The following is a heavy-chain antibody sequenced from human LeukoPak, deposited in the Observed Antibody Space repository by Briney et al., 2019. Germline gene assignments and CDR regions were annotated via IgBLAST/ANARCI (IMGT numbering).Heavy chain of an antibody. CDR1: GFTFSSYG. J-gene: IGHJ4*02. Sequence: GGSLRLSCAASGFTFSSYGMHWVRQAPGKGLEWVAFIHDDGSNKYYADSVKGRFTISRGNSKNTLYLQMNSLRAEDTAVYYCAKRDSSYRYYFDYWGQGSLVTVPS. CDR3: AKRDSSYRYYFDY. CDR2: IHDDGSNK. D-gene: IGHD6-19*01. V-gene: IGHV3-30*02.